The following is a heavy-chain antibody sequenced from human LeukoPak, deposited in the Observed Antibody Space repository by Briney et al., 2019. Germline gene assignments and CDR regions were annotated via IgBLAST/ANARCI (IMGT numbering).Heavy chain of an antibody. CDR2: ISSSGSTI. CDR1: GFTFSDYY. Sequence: GGSLRLSCAASGFTFSDYYMSWIRQAPGKGLEWVSYISSSGSTIYYADSVKGRFTISRDNAKNSLYLQMNSLRAEDTAVYYCARDYYDSSGYYYFNYWGQGTLVTVSS. CDR3: ARDYYDSSGYYYFNY. D-gene: IGHD3-22*01. V-gene: IGHV3-11*01. J-gene: IGHJ4*02.